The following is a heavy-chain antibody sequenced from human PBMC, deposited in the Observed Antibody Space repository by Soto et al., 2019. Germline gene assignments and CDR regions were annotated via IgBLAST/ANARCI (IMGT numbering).Heavy chain of an antibody. CDR2: IKQDGSEK. J-gene: IGHJ1*01. CDR3: ARDLEYFQL. V-gene: IGHV3-7*03. CDR1: AFTFSSSW. Sequence: PGGSLRLSCAASAFTFSSSWMTWVRQAPGKGLEWVANIKQDGSEKYYVDSVKGRFTISRDNAKNSLYLQMSSLRAEDTAFYYCARDLEYFQLWGQGTLVTVSS.